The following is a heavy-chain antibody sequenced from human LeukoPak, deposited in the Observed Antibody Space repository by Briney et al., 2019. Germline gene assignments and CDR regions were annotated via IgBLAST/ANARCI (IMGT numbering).Heavy chain of an antibody. D-gene: IGHD1-26*01. V-gene: IGHV4-39*01. CDR3: ARQEVVGATGGDY. Sequence: PSETLSLTCTVSGGSISSSSYYWGWIRQPPGKGLEWLGSIYYSGSTYYNPSLKSRVTISVDTSKNQFSLKLSSVTAADTAVYYCARQEVVGATGGDYWGQGTLVTVSS. CDR2: IYYSGST. J-gene: IGHJ4*02. CDR1: GGSISSSSYY.